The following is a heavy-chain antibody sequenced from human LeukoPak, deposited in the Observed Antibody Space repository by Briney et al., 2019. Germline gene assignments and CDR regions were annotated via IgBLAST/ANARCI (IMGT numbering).Heavy chain of an antibody. V-gene: IGHV4-38-2*02. J-gene: IGHJ4*02. CDR2: TYHGGTT. CDR3: ARGSGDWTYYFDY. Sequence: SETLSLTCTVSGYSISSGYLWGWIRQPPGKGLEWIGSTYHGGTTYSNPSLKSRAIISEDTSMNQFSLKLSSVTAADTAVYYCARGSGDWTYYFDYWGQGTLVTVSS. D-gene: IGHD2-21*02. CDR1: GYSISSGYL.